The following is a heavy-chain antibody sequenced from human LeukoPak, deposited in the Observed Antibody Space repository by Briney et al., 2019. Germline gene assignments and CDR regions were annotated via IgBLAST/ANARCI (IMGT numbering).Heavy chain of an antibody. V-gene: IGHV3-48*03. CDR3: ARGPNKYCISGTCYSFFDY. CDR2: ISSSGSTI. CDR1: GFTFSSYE. Sequence: GGSLRLSCAASGFTFSSYEMNWVRQAPGKGLEWVSYISSSGSTIYYADSVKGRFTISRDNAKKSLYLQMNSLRAEDTAVYYCARGPNKYCISGTCYSFFDYWGQGTLVTVSS. J-gene: IGHJ4*02. D-gene: IGHD2-15*01.